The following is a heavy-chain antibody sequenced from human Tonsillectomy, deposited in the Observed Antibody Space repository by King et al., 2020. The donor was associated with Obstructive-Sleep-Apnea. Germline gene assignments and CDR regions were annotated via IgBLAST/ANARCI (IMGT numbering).Heavy chain of an antibody. Sequence: VQLVESGAEIKKPGASVRVSCKASGYTFTSSDINWVRQATGQGLEWMGWMNPNNGNTGYAQKFQGRVTMTRNTSISTAYMELSSLRSDDTAVYYCARDSPPPYSRWKTWLDPWGQGTLVTVSS. J-gene: IGHJ5*02. V-gene: IGHV1-8*01. CDR3: ARDSPPPYSRWKTWLDP. D-gene: IGHD6-13*01. CDR1: GYTFTSSD. CDR2: MNPNNGNT.